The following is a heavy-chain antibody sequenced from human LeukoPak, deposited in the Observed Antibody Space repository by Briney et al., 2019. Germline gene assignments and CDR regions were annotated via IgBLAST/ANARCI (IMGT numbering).Heavy chain of an antibody. CDR3: AKLVYYDFWSNYLVFDN. CDR2: VSGSGGST. Sequence: GGPLTLPCAASGLTFHSYAMTWVRQAPGKGLEWVSAVSGSGGSTHYPDSVEGRFTISRDNSKDTLYLQINSLRVEYTAVYFCAKLVYYDFWSNYLVFDNWGQGTLVTVSS. J-gene: IGHJ4*02. CDR1: GLTFHSYA. V-gene: IGHV3-23*01. D-gene: IGHD3-3*01.